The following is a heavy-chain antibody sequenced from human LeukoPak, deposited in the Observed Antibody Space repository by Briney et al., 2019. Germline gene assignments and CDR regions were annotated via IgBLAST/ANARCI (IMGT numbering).Heavy chain of an antibody. Sequence: ASVKVSCKASGHTFTSYGISWVRQAPGQGLEWMGWISAENGNTNYGQKLQGRVTMTTDTSTSTAYMELRSLRSVDTAVYYCARDGRSSSAGFRSFDPWGQGTLVTVSS. V-gene: IGHV1-18*01. CDR3: ARDGRSSSAGFRSFDP. CDR2: ISAENGNT. CDR1: GHTFTSYG. J-gene: IGHJ5*02. D-gene: IGHD6-6*01.